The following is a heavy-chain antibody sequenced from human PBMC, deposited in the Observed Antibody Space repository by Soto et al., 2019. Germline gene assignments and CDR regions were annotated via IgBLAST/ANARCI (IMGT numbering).Heavy chain of an antibody. Sequence: QVQLVQSGAEVKKPGSSVKVSCKASGGTFSSYAISWVRQAPGQGIEWMGGIIPIFGTANYAQKFQGRVTITADKSTSTAYMELSSLRSEDTAVYYCAGAAVAGTRDYYYYGMDVWGQGTTVTVSS. V-gene: IGHV1-69*06. CDR1: GGTFSSYA. J-gene: IGHJ6*02. CDR2: IIPIFGTA. D-gene: IGHD6-19*01. CDR3: AGAAVAGTRDYYYYGMDV.